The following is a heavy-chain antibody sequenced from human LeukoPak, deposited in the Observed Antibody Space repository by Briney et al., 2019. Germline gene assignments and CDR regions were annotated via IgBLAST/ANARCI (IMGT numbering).Heavy chain of an antibody. Sequence: GASVTVSCKASGGTFISYAISWVRQAPGQGREWMGGIIPIFGTANYAQKFQGRVTITADGSTSTAFMELSSLRSEDTAVYYCAREWGLESSGYYYAYWGQGTLVTVSS. D-gene: IGHD3-22*01. CDR1: GGTFISYA. J-gene: IGHJ4*02. CDR3: AREWGLESSGYYYAY. CDR2: IIPIFGTA. V-gene: IGHV1-69*13.